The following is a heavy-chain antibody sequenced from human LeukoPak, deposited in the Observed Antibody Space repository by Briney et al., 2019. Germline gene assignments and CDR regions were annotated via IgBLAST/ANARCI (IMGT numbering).Heavy chain of an antibody. D-gene: IGHD1-26*01. V-gene: IGHV4-39*01. CDR3: ARQSSSSGSYWTHPPLNAFDI. J-gene: IGHJ3*02. CDR1: GGSITSSNYY. Sequence: KASETLSLTCTVSGGSITSSNYYWGWIRQPPGKGLEWIGSIYYSGSTNYNPSLKSRVSISGDTSKNQFSLRLTSVTAADTAVYYCARQSSSSGSYWTHPPLNAFDIWGQGTMVTVAA. CDR2: IYYSGST.